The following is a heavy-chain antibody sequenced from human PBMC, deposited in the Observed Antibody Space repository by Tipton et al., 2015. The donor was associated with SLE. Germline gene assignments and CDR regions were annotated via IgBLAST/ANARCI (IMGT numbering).Heavy chain of an antibody. CDR3: ARHGPEGFGVGYFDY. CDR1: GFSVDSSGYY. J-gene: IGHJ4*02. D-gene: IGHD3-10*01. CDR2: IYYSGRT. V-gene: IGHV4-39*01. Sequence: TLSLTCAVSGFSVDSSGYYWGWIRQAPGKGLQWIGTIYYSGRTYYNPSLKSRVTISLDTSKNQFSLNVNSVTAADRAVYYCARHGPEGFGVGYFDYWGPGTQVTVSS.